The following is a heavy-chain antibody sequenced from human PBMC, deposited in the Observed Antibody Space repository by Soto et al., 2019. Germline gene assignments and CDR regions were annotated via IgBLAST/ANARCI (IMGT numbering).Heavy chain of an antibody. CDR1: GFTFSSYW. CDR2: INSDGSST. J-gene: IGHJ6*02. D-gene: IGHD1-1*01. CDR3: ARDRSAGDYFYYGMDV. V-gene: IGHV3-74*01. Sequence: GGSLRLSCAASGFTFSSYWMHWVRQAPGKGLVWVSRINSDGSSTSYADSVKGRFTISRDNAKNTLYLQMNGVRDEDTAIYYCARDRSAGDYFYYGMDVWGQGTTVTSP.